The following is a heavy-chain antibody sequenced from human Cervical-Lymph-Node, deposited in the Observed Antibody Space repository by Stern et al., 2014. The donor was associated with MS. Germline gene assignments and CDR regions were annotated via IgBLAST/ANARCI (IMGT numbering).Heavy chain of an antibody. V-gene: IGHV3-33*01. Sequence: VQLEESGGGVVQPGRSLRLSCAASGFTFSSYGMHWVRQAPGTGLEWVAVIWYDGSNKYYADSVKGRFTISRDNSKNTLYLQMNSLRAEDTAVYYCARDRHDLGYCSGGSCYLPDYWGQGTLVTVSS. J-gene: IGHJ4*02. CDR2: IWYDGSNK. CDR1: GFTFSSYG. D-gene: IGHD2-15*01. CDR3: ARDRHDLGYCSGGSCYLPDY.